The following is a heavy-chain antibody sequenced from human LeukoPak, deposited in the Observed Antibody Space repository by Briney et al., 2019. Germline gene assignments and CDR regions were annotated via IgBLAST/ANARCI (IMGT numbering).Heavy chain of an antibody. CDR2: IKEDGSEK. CDR1: RFMFSSYW. J-gene: IGHJ4*02. Sequence: GGSLRLSCAASRFMFSSYWMNWVRQAPGKGLEWVGNIKEDGSEKYYVDSVKGRFTISRDNAKNSLYLQMNSLRAEDTAVYYCARADYAAGVFDYWGQGTLVTVSS. V-gene: IGHV3-7*01. D-gene: IGHD4/OR15-4a*01. CDR3: ARADYAAGVFDY.